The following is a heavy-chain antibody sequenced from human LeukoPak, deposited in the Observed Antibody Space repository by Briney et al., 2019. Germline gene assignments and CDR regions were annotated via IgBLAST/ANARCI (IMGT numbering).Heavy chain of an antibody. D-gene: IGHD3-22*01. J-gene: IGHJ3*02. CDR3: ARAHASGYFDVFDI. CDR2: IYSNGSP. V-gene: IGHV4-39*07. CDR1: GGSISSSSYY. Sequence: SETLSLTCTVSGGSISSSSYYWGWIRQPPGKGLEWIGRIYSNGSPDYNPSLNSRVTMSVDTSKNQVSLKLYSMTAADTAVYYCARAHASGYFDVFDIWGQGTMVTVSS.